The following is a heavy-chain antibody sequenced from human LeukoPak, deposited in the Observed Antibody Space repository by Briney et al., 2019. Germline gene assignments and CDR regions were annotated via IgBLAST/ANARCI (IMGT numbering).Heavy chain of an antibody. CDR1: GYTFTSYY. CDR2: INPSGGST. D-gene: IGHD4-17*01. V-gene: IGHV1-46*01. Sequence: ASVTVSCKASGYTFTSYYMHWVRQAPGQGLEWMGIINPSGGSTSYAQKFQGRVTMTRDTSTSTVYMELSSLRSEDTAVYYCARDRDYGDYKDPGFDYWGQGTLVTVSS. J-gene: IGHJ4*02. CDR3: ARDRDYGDYKDPGFDY.